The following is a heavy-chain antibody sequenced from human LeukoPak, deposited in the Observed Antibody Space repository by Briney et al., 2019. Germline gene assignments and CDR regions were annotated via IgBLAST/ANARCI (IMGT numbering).Heavy chain of an antibody. CDR3: ARGRVLRFLEWLPNWFDP. J-gene: IGHJ5*02. CDR2: IYYSGST. V-gene: IGHV4-39*07. CDR1: GASLSGSAYY. D-gene: IGHD3-3*01. Sequence: SETLSLTCTVSGASLSGSAYYWGWIRQPPGKGLEWIGNIYYSGSTYYNESLESRVTISIDTSKNQFSLKLNSVTAADTAVYYCARGRVLRFLEWLPNWFDPWGQGTLVTVSS.